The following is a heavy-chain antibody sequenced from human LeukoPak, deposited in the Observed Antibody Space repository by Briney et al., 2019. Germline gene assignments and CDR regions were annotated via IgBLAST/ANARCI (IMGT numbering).Heavy chain of an antibody. CDR3: ARQPAAGNDAFDI. J-gene: IGHJ3*02. CDR1: AVSIYSSTYY. CDR2: IYYNENT. Sequence: PSETLSLTCTVSAVSIYSSTYYWAWIRQPPGKRLEFIGSIYYNENTYHNPSLKSRLTISVHTSTNHFSLRLTSVTAADTAIYYCARQPAAGNDAFDIWGQGTVVTVSS. D-gene: IGHD2-2*01. V-gene: IGHV4-39*01.